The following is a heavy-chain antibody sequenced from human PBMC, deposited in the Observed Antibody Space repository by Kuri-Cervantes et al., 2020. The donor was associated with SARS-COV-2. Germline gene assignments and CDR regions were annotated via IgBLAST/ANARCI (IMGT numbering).Heavy chain of an antibody. D-gene: IGHD1-1*01. CDR1: GGSIGSYY. CDR3: ARVNDYYFDY. Sequence: GSLRLSCTVSGGSIGSYYWSWIRQPPGKGLEWIGYIYYSGSTNYNPSLKSRVTISVDASKNQFSLKLSSVTAADTAVYYCARVNDYYFDYWGQGTLVTVSS. CDR2: IYYSGST. V-gene: IGHV4-59*01. J-gene: IGHJ4*02.